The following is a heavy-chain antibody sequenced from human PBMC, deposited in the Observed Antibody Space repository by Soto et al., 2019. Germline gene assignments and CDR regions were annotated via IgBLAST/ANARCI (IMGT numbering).Heavy chain of an antibody. D-gene: IGHD1-7*01. CDR3: ARVSRELRTYYYYGMDV. CDR1: GGSFSGYY. CDR2: INHSGST. J-gene: IGHJ6*02. V-gene: IGHV4-34*01. Sequence: PSETLSLTCAVYGGSFSGYYWSWIRQPPGKGLEWIGEINHSGSTNYNPSLKSRVTISVDTSKNQFSLKLSSVTAADTAVYYCARVSRELRTYYYYGMDVWGQGTTVTVSS.